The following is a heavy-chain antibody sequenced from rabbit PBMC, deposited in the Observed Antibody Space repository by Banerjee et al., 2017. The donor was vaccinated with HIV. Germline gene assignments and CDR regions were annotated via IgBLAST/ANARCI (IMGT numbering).Heavy chain of an antibody. Sequence: QEQLEESGGGLVKPEGSLTLTCKASGFSFSSGYDMCWVRQAPGKGLEWIGCIYTGGGTTYYASWAKGRFTISKTSSTTVTLQMTSLTAADTATYFCAREDGVIGWNFGLWGPGTLVTVS. V-gene: IGHV1S45*01. D-gene: IGHD1-1*01. CDR3: AREDGVIGWNFGL. CDR1: GFSFSSGYD. CDR2: IYTGGGTT. J-gene: IGHJ4*01.